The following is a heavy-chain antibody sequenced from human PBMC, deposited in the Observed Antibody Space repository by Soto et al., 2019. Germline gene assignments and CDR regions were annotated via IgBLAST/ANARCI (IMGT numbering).Heavy chain of an antibody. CDR2: ISGSGGST. J-gene: IGHJ4*02. D-gene: IGHD1-26*01. CDR3: ARRGSGRYSAY. CDR1: GFTFSSYA. V-gene: IGHV3-23*01. Sequence: EVQLLESGGGLVQPGGSLRLSCAASGFTFSSYAMRWVRQAPVKGLAWVSAISGSGGSTYYAASVKGRFTISRDNSKNTLYLQMNSLRAEDTAVYYCARRGSGRYSAYWGQGTVVTVSS.